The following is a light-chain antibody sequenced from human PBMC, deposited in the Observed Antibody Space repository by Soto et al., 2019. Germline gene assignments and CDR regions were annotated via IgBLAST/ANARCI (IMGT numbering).Light chain of an antibody. CDR2: AAS. V-gene: IGKV3-15*01. CDR3: QQYNKWPLT. J-gene: IGKJ4*01. Sequence: EIVMTQSPATLSVSPGERATLSCRVSQSVSSNLAWYQQKPGQAPRLLIFAASTRATGIPARFSGSGSGTEFTLTISSLQSEDFAVYYCQQYNKWPLTFGGGTKVEIK. CDR1: QSVSSN.